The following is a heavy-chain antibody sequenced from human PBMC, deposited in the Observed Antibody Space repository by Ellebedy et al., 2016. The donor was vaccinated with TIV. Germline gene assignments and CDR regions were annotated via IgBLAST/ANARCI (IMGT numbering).Heavy chain of an antibody. J-gene: IGHJ4*02. Sequence: GESLKISXAASGFTFSSYTMRWVRQAPGKGLEWVSDISGSGGSTYYADSVKGRFTISRDNSKNTLYLQMNSLRAEDTAVYYCAREIGGSWSAWGQGTLVTVSS. CDR3: AREIGGSWSA. D-gene: IGHD3-10*01. CDR2: ISGSGGST. CDR1: GFTFSSYT. V-gene: IGHV3-23*01.